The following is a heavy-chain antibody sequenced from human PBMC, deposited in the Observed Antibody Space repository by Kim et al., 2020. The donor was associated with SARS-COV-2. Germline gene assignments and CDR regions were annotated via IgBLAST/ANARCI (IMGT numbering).Heavy chain of an antibody. CDR3: ARMNVIMKGLLPIDWYFDL. D-gene: IGHD3-16*01. Sequence: ETLSLTCAVSGATVSSDPYYWGWIRQPPGKGLEWIAYISYSGSASYHPSLESRVTIARDTSKNRVSLKVNSVTAADTAVYFCARMNVIMKGLLPIDWYFDLWGRGTLVTVSS. J-gene: IGHJ2*01. CDR2: ISYSGSA. CDR1: GATVSSDPYY. V-gene: IGHV4-61*01.